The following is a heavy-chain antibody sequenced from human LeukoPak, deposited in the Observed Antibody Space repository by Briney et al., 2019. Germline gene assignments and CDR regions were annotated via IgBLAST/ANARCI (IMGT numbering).Heavy chain of an antibody. Sequence: GGTLRLSCAASGFTFSSYGMSWVRQAPGKGLEWVSAISGSGGSTYYADSVKGRFTISRDNSKNTLYLQMNSLRAEDTAVYYCARSSGTDLDFDYWGQGTLVTVSS. D-gene: IGHD3-10*01. CDR1: GFTFSSYG. J-gene: IGHJ4*02. CDR2: ISGSGGST. CDR3: ARSSGTDLDFDY. V-gene: IGHV3-23*01.